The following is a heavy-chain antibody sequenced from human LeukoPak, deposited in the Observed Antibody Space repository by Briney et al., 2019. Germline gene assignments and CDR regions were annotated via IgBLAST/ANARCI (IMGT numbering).Heavy chain of an antibody. CDR2: ISSSSSYI. Sequence: GGSLRLSCAASGFTFSSYSMNWVRQAPGKGLEWVSSISSSSSYIYYADSVKGRFTISRDNAKNSLYLQMNSLRAEDTAVYYCARGQLPPYSSSWSIDYWGQGTLVTVSS. CDR3: ARGQLPPYSSSWSIDY. J-gene: IGHJ4*02. CDR1: GFTFSSYS. V-gene: IGHV3-21*01. D-gene: IGHD6-13*01.